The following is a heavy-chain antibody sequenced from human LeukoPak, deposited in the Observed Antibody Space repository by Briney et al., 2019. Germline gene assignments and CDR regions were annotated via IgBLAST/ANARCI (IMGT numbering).Heavy chain of an antibody. V-gene: IGHV3-30*02. CDR2: IRYDGNNK. D-gene: IGHD6-19*01. CDR3: VIDPVASAVAGTNYFDY. J-gene: IGHJ4*02. CDR1: GFAFSSYG. Sequence: PGGSLRLSCAASGFAFSSYGIHWVRQAPGKGLEWVAFIRYDGNNKYYADSVKGRLTISRDYSKNTLYLQMNSLRAEDTAVYYCVIDPVASAVAGTNYFDYWGQGNLVTVSS.